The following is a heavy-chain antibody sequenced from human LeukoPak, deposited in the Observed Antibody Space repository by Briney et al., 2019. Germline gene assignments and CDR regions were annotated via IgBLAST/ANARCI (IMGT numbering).Heavy chain of an antibody. D-gene: IGHD3-10*01. CDR2: ISSSGSTI. CDR1: GFTFSDYY. V-gene: IGHV3-11*04. Sequence: GGSLRLSCAASGFTFSDYYMSWIRQAPGKGLEWVSYISSSGSTIYYADSVKGRFTISRDNAKNSLYLQMNSLRAEDTAVYYCARATMVIRSNWFDPRGKGTLVTVSS. CDR3: ARATMVIRSNWFDP. J-gene: IGHJ5*02.